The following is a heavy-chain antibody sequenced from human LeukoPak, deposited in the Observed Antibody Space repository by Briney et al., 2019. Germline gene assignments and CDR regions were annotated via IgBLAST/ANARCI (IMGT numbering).Heavy chain of an antibody. D-gene: IGHD3-22*01. J-gene: IGHJ6*02. CDR2: ISAYKGNT. Sequence: GASVTVSCTASGYTFTTYGISWVRQAPGQGLEWMGWISAYKGNTNYAQKLQGRVTMTTETSTSTAYMELRSLRSDDTAVYYCARQHSSGYYSPHYYYGMDVWGQGTTVTVSS. CDR1: GYTFTTYG. V-gene: IGHV1-18*01. CDR3: ARQHSSGYYSPHYYYGMDV.